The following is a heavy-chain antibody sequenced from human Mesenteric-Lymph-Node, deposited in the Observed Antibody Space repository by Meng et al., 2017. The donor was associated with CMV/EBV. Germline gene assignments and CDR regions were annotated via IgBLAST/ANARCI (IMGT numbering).Heavy chain of an antibody. CDR1: GDSVSSNSAA. CDR2: TYYRSKWYN. CDR3: ARGTDMAARGMGFDP. Sequence: LRLSCAISGDSVSSNSAAWNWIRQSPSRGLEWLGRTYYRSKWYNDYAVAVKSRITINPDTSKNQFSLQMNSVTPEDTAVYYCARGTDMAARGMGFDPWGQGTLVTVSS. V-gene: IGHV6-1*01. J-gene: IGHJ5*02. D-gene: IGHD6-6*01.